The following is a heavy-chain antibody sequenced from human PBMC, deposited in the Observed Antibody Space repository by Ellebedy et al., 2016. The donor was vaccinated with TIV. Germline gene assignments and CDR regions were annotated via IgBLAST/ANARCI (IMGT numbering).Heavy chain of an antibody. V-gene: IGHV4-59*11. CDR1: GDSITSHF. CDR3: ARTFTERLGGLTTHWVLDY. D-gene: IGHD2/OR15-2a*01. CDR2: VSSSGNT. J-gene: IGHJ4*02. Sequence: SETLSLTCTVSGDSITSHFWSWIRRPPGKGLEWIGYVSSSGNTNYSPSLKSRVSISVDTSKNQFSLKVNSVTAADTAIYYCARTFTERLGGLTTHWVLDYWGQGTLVTASS.